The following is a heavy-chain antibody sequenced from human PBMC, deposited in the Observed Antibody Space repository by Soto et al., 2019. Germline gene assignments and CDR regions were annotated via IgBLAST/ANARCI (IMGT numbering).Heavy chain of an antibody. Sequence: PGESLKISCKGSGYSFTSYWIGWVRQMPGKGLEWMGIIYPGDSDTRYSPSFQGQVTISADKSISTAYLQWSSLKASDTAMYYCARRFRPIASRLSSYGMDVWGQGTTVTVSS. CDR2: IYPGDSDT. J-gene: IGHJ6*02. CDR3: ARRFRPIASRLSSYGMDV. CDR1: GYSFTSYW. V-gene: IGHV5-51*01. D-gene: IGHD6-6*01.